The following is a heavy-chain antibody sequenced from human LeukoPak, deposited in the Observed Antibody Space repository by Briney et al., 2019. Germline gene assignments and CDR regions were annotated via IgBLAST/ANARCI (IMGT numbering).Heavy chain of an antibody. CDR3: ARSLYSGYDA. Sequence: KESGPALVKPTQTLTLTCTFSGFSLSTPGMSVSWIRQPPGKPLECLARIDWSNDKFYSTSLKPRLTISSDTSKNQVVLIMTNMDPVDTARFFCARSLYSGYDAWGQGSLVTVSS. J-gene: IGHJ4*02. V-gene: IGHV2-70*04. D-gene: IGHD5-12*01. CDR1: GFSLSTPGMS. CDR2: IDWSNDK.